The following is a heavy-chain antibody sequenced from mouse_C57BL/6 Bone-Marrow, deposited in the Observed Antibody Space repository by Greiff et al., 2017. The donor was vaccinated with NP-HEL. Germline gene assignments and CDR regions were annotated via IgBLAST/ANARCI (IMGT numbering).Heavy chain of an antibody. V-gene: IGHV1-64*01. Sequence: QVHVKQSGAELVKPGASVKLSCKASGYTFTSYWMHWVKQRPGQGLEWIGMIHPNSGSTNYNEKFKSKATLTVDKSSSTAYMQLSSLTSEDSAVYYCARCYAMDYWGQGTSVTVSS. CDR3: ARCYAMDY. CDR1: GYTFTSYW. CDR2: IHPNSGST. J-gene: IGHJ4*01.